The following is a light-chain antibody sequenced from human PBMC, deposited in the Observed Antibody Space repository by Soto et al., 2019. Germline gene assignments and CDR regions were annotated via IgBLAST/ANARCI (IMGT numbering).Light chain of an antibody. CDR2: DVS. J-gene: IGLJ1*01. CDR1: SSDVGGYNY. V-gene: IGLV2-11*01. CDR3: CSYAGGPYV. Sequence: QSALTQPRSVSGSPGQPVTISCTGTSSDVGGYNYVSWYQQHPGKAPKLMICDVSKRPSGVPDRFSGSKSGNTASLTISGLQAEDEADYYCCSYAGGPYVFGTGTKLTVL.